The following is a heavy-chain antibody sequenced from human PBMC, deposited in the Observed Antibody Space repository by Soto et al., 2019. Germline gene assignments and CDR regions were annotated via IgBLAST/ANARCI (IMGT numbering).Heavy chain of an antibody. CDR1: GGSLGSISYY. V-gene: IGHV4-39*01. Sequence: SLTCTVSGGSLGSISYYWGWIRQSPGKGLEWIGNIYYSGNTFYNPSLKSRVTISVDTSKNQFYLHLSSVTAADTAIFYCASIAAPGTTHFDFWGQGTLVTVSS. D-gene: IGHD6-13*01. J-gene: IGHJ4*02. CDR2: IYYSGNT. CDR3: ASIAAPGTTHFDF.